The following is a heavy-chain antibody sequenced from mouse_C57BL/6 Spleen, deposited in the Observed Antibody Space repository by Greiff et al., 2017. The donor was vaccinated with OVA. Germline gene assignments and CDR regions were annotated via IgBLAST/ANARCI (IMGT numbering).Heavy chain of an antibody. V-gene: IGHV5-17*01. D-gene: IGHD1-1*01. J-gene: IGHJ2*01. CDR3: ARDYYYGSSYDYFDY. CDR2: ISSGSSTI. CDR1: GFTFSDYG. Sequence: DVMLVESGGGLVKPGGSLKLSCAASGFTFSDYGMHWVRQAPEKGLEWVAYISSGSSTIYYADTVKGRFTISRDNAKNTLFLQMTSRRSEDTAMYYCARDYYYGSSYDYFDYWGQGTTLTVSS.